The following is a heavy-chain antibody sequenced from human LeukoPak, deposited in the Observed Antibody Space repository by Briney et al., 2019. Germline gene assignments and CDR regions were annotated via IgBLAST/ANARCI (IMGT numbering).Heavy chain of an antibody. V-gene: IGHV3-23*01. Sequence: GGSLRLPCAASGFTFSSYAMSWVRQAPGKGLEWVSAISGSGGSTYYADSVKGRFTISRDNSKNTLYLQMNSLRAEDTAVYYCAKDAHCSSTSCYVDYWGQGTLVTVSS. D-gene: IGHD2-2*01. J-gene: IGHJ4*02. CDR1: GFTFSSYA. CDR2: ISGSGGST. CDR3: AKDAHCSSTSCYVDY.